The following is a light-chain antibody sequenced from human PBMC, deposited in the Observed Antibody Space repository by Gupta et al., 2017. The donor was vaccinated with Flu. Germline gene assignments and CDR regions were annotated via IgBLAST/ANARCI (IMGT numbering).Light chain of an antibody. J-gene: IGLJ1*01. V-gene: IGLV1-40*03. Sequence: SCNGRSSSIGAGFDVASSQQQPRPPPHLLIYDNKNRRSGVPEGFSGSNSGASAALAITGLQAEDEAAYDCQSYQSSRSGYVVGTGTKITVL. CDR1: SSSIGAGFD. CDR2: DNK. CDR3: QSYQSSRSGYV.